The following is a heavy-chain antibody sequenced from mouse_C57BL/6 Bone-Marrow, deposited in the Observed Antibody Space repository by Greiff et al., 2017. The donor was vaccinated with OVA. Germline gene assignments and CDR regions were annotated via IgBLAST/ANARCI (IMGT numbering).Heavy chain of an antibody. D-gene: IGHD1-1*01. CDR2: INPRSGNT. J-gene: IGHJ2*01. V-gene: IGHV1-81*01. CDR3: ARCSTTVVAGDY. Sequence: ESGADLVRPGASVKLSCTASGYTFTSYGISWVKQSTGQGLEWIGEINPRSGNTYYNEKFKGKATLTADKSSSTEYMELRSLTSEDSAVDFCARCSTTVVAGDYWGQGTTLTVSS. CDR1: GYTFTSYG.